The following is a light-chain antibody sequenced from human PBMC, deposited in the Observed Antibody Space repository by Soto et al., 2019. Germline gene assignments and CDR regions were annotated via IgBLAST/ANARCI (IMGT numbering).Light chain of an antibody. J-gene: IGLJ2*01. CDR3: SSYTRSSTLVV. Sequence: QSVLTQPASVSGSPGQSITISCTGTSSDVGGYDYVSWYQQHPGKAPKVMIYDVSNRPSGVSNRFSGSKSGNTASLTISGLQAEDEADYYCSSYTRSSTLVVFGGGTKLTVL. CDR1: SSDVGGYDY. V-gene: IGLV2-14*01. CDR2: DVS.